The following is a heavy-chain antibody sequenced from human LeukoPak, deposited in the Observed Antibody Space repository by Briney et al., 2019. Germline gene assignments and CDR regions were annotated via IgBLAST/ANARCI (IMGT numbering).Heavy chain of an antibody. CDR3: ARVGAAFDI. Sequence: SETLSLTCTVSGGSISSYYWSWIRQPPGKGLEWIGYIYYSGSTNYNPSLESRVTISVDTSKNQFSLKLSSVTAADTAVYYCARVGAAFDIWGQGTMVTVSS. CDR2: IYYSGST. J-gene: IGHJ3*02. CDR1: GGSISSYY. V-gene: IGHV4-59*01. D-gene: IGHD3-16*01.